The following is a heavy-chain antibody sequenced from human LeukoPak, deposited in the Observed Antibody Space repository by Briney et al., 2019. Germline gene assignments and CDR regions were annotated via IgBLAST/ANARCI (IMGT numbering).Heavy chain of an antibody. Sequence: SETLSLTCAVSGGSISSNNWWGWVRQPPGKGLEWIGEIYHSGSPNYNPSLKSRVTISVDKSGNHFSLNLSSVTAADTAVYYCARVNINNWHSCDYWGQGTLVTVSS. CDR3: ARVNINNWHSCDY. V-gene: IGHV4-4*02. D-gene: IGHD1-1*01. CDR1: GGSISSNNW. CDR2: IYHSGSP. J-gene: IGHJ4*02.